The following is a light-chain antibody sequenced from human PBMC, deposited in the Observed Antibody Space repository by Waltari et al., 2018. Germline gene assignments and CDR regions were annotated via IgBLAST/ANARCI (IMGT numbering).Light chain of an antibody. CDR2: YDS. CDR3: QVWESGTDHHVE. V-gene: IGLV3-21*01. Sequence: SYVLTQPPSVSVAAGQTARMTCGGKNIEAAPVHWYQQRPGQAPILVIYYDSDRPSGIPERFSGSNSGNTTTLTISRVEAGDEADYYCQVWESGTDHHVEFGGGTKLTVL. CDR1: NIEAAP. J-gene: IGLJ2*01.